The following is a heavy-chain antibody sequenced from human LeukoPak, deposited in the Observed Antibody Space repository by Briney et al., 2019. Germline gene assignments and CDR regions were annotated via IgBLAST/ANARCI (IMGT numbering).Heavy chain of an antibody. D-gene: IGHD4-17*01. CDR3: ARDGTVTTLNFDY. J-gene: IGHJ4*02. CDR1: GYTLTELS. Sequence: SVKVSCKVSGYTLTELSMHWVRQAPGQGLEWMGRIIPILGIANYAQKFQGRVTITADKSTSTAYMELSSLRSEDTAVYYCARDGTVTTLNFDYWGQGTLVTVSS. V-gene: IGHV1-69*04. CDR2: IIPILGIA.